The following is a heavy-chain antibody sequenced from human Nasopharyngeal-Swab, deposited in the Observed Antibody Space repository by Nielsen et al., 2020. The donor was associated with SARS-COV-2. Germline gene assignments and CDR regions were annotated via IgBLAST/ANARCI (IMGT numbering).Heavy chain of an antibody. D-gene: IGHD2-21*02. V-gene: IGHV1-46*01. Sequence: WVRQAPGQRLEWMGIINPSGGSTSYAQKFQGWVTMTRDTSISTAYMELSRLRSDDTAVYYCARSHIVVVTDAFDIWGQGTMVTVSS. CDR2: INPSGGST. J-gene: IGHJ3*02. CDR3: ARSHIVVVTDAFDI.